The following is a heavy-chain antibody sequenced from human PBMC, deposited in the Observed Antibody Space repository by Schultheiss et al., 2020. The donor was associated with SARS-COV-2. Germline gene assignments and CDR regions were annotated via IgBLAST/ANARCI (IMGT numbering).Heavy chain of an antibody. CDR1: GFNLRNYW. CDR3: ARFLLTGIDY. D-gene: IGHD4/OR15-4a*01. CDR2: ISGRGTGT. Sequence: GGSLRLSCAASGFNLRNYWMDWVRQAPGKGLEWVSAISGRGTGTYYADSVKGRFTISRDNSKNTLYLQMNSLRAEDTAVYYCARFLLTGIDYWGQGTLVTVSS. J-gene: IGHJ4*02. V-gene: IGHV3-23*01.